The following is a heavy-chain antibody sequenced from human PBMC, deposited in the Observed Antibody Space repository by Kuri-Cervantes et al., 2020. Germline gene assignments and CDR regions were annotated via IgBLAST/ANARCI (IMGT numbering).Heavy chain of an antibody. J-gene: IGHJ4*02. CDR1: GFTLSDYY. CDR2: ISSSGSTI. V-gene: IGHV3-11*01. D-gene: IGHD3-22*01. Sequence: GGSLRLSCAASGFTLSDYYMSWIRQAPGKGLEWVSYISSSGSTIYYADSVKGRFTISRDNAKNSLYLQMNSLRAEDTAVYYCAKDGGIVVAKYYFDYWGQGTLVTVSS. CDR3: AKDGGIVVAKYYFDY.